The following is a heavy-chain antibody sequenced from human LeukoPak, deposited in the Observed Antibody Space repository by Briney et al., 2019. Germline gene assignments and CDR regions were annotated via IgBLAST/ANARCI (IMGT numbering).Heavy chain of an antibody. V-gene: IGHV4-39*07. CDR3: ARDYQLLSYFDY. CDR2: IYYSGST. D-gene: IGHD2-2*01. CDR1: GGSISSSSYY. Sequence: PSETLSLTCTVSGGSISSSSYYWGWIRQPPGKGLEWIGSIYYSGSTYYNPSLKSRVTISVDTSKNQFSLKLSSVTAADTAVYYCARDYQLLSYFDYWGQGTLVTVSS. J-gene: IGHJ4*02.